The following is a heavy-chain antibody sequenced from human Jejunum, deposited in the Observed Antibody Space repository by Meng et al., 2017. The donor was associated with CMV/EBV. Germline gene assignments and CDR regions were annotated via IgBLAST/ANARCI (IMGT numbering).Heavy chain of an antibody. CDR3: ALTYTTGTYFYYYGLDV. D-gene: IGHD1-1*01. J-gene: IGHJ6*02. CDR2: ISGSGDGT. Sequence: FSTYPINWVRRAPGKGLEWFSAISGSGDGTYYADSVKGRFTISRDNFKDTVFLQMSSLRAEDTAIYYCALTYTTGTYFYYYGLDVWGQGTTVTVSS. CDR1: FSTYP. V-gene: IGHV3-23*01.